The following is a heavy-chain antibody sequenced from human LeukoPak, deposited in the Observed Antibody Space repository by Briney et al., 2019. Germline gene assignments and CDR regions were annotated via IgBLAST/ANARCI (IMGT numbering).Heavy chain of an antibody. CDR3: AREISYSYGLSRAAFDI. CDR2: IYYSGST. CDR1: GGSISSSSYY. J-gene: IGHJ3*02. Sequence: PSETLSLTCTVSGGSISSSSYYWGWIRQPPGKGLEWIGSIYYSGSTYYNPSLKSRVTISVDTSKNQFSLKLSSVTAADTAVYYCAREISYSYGLSRAAFDIWGQGTMVTVSS. V-gene: IGHV4-39*07. D-gene: IGHD5-18*01.